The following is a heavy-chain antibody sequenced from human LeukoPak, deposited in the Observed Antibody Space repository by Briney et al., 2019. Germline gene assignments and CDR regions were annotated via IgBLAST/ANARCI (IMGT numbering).Heavy chain of an antibody. CDR1: GGSISSYY. D-gene: IGHD2-2*01. CDR2: IYTSGST. Sequence: PSETLSLTCTVSGGSISSYYWSWIRQPAGKGLEWIGRIYTSGSTNYNPSLKSRVTISVDTSKNQFSLKLSSVTAADTAVYYCAREVRERYCSSTSCYYYFDYWGQGTLVTVSS. V-gene: IGHV4-4*07. CDR3: AREVRERYCSSTSCYYYFDY. J-gene: IGHJ4*02.